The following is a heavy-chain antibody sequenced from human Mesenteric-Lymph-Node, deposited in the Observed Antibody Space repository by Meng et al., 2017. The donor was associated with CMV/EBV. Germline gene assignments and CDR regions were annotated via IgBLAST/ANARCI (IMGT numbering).Heavy chain of an antibody. CDR1: GFTFSSYW. D-gene: IGHD3-3*01. CDR2: IKEDGSDK. CDR3: ARVSSEDFWSGRYPSGCYGMDV. J-gene: IGHJ6*02. Sequence: GESLKISCAASGFTFSSYWMTWVRQAPGKGLEWVANIKEDGSDKYYVDSVRGRFTICRDNAKNSLYLQMNSLRVEDTAVYYCARVSSEDFWSGRYPSGCYGMDVWGQGTTVTVSS. V-gene: IGHV3-7*01.